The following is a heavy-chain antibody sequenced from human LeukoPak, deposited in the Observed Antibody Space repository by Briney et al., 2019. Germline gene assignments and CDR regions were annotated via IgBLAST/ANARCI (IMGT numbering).Heavy chain of an antibody. Sequence: PSETLSLTCTVSDDSISTYYWSWIRQPPGKGLEWIGYVSYSGSTNYNPSLKSRVTISVDTSKNQFSLKLSSVTATDTAVYYCVRGYCSGSNCRNWFDPWGQGTLVTVSS. CDR3: VRGYCSGSNCRNWFDP. D-gene: IGHD2-15*01. V-gene: IGHV4-59*08. CDR2: VSYSGST. CDR1: DDSISTYY. J-gene: IGHJ5*02.